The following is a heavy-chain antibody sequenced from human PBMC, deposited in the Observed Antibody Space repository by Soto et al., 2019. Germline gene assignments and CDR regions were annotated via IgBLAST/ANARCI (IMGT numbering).Heavy chain of an antibody. CDR2: IYYSGST. J-gene: IGHJ4*02. Sequence: QVQLQESGPGLVKPSQTLSLTCTVSGGSISSGSYYWSWIRQHPGKGLEWTGYIYYSGSTYYNPSLKSRVTISVDTSKNQFSLKLSSVTAADTAVYYCAREMSWGGFTAIVSRGYFDYWGQGTLVTVSS. CDR3: AREMSWGGFTAIVSRGYFDY. CDR1: GGSISSGSYY. D-gene: IGHD5-18*01. V-gene: IGHV4-31*03.